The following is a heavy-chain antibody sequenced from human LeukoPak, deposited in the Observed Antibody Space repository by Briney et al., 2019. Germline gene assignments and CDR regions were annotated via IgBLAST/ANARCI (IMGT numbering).Heavy chain of an antibody. CDR3: ARGTLGAWGW. V-gene: IGHV3-21*01. CDR1: GFTFSSYD. D-gene: IGHD6-19*01. CDR2: ISSSSNYI. Sequence: GGSLRLSCAVSGFTFSSYDMNWVRQAPGKGLEWVSSISSSSNYIHYADSVKGRFTISRDNAKNSLYLQMNSLRAEDTAVYFCARGTLGAWGWWGQGTLVTVSS. J-gene: IGHJ4*02.